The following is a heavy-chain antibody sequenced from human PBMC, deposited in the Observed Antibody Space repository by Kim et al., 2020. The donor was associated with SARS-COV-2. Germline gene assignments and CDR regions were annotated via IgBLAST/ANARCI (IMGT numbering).Heavy chain of an antibody. CDR1: GFTFSSYG. Sequence: GGSLRLSCAASGFTFSSYGMHWVRQAPGKGLEWVGDISYDGSNKYYADSVKGRFTISKDNSKNTLYLQMDSLRAEDTAEYYCAKDREPDSSPPAGHSEYFHHWGQGTLVTVSS. V-gene: IGHV3-30*18. D-gene: IGHD1-26*01. CDR3: AKDREPDSSPPAGHSEYFHH. CDR2: ISYDGSNK. J-gene: IGHJ1*01.